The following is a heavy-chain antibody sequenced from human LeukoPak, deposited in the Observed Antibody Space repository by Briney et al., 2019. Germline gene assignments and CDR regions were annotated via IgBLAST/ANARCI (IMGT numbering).Heavy chain of an antibody. V-gene: IGHV3-7*01. D-gene: IGHD3-22*01. Sequence: PGGSLRLSCAASGFTFISYWMSWVRQAPGKGLEWVANIKQDGSEKYYVDSVKGRFTISRDNAKNSLYLQMNSLRAEDTAVYYCARSSGYYDYWGQGTLVTVSS. J-gene: IGHJ4*02. CDR2: IKQDGSEK. CDR1: GFTFISYW. CDR3: ARSSGYYDY.